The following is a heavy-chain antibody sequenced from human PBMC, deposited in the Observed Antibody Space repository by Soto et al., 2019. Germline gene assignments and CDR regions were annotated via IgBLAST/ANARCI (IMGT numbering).Heavy chain of an antibody. V-gene: IGHV5-51*01. Sequence: GESLKISCKGSGYSFTSYWIGWVRQMPGKGLEWMGIIYPDDSDTRYSPSFQGQVTISADKSISTAYLQWSSLKASDTAMYYCASQGHSLSSSWYFDYWGQGTLVTVSS. J-gene: IGHJ4*02. CDR2: IYPDDSDT. CDR1: GYSFTSYW. CDR3: ASQGHSLSSSWYFDY. D-gene: IGHD6-13*01.